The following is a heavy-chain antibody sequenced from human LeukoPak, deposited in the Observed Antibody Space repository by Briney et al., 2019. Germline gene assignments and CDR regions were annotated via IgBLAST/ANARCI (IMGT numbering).Heavy chain of an antibody. CDR3: ARAEYYYGSGSYDS. Sequence: SETLSLTCTVSGGSISSSSYYWGWIRQPPGKGLEWIGSIYHSGSTYYNPSLKSRVTIAVETSKNQFSLKLSSVTAADTAVYYCARAEYYYGSGSYDSWGQGTLVTVSS. J-gene: IGHJ4*02. V-gene: IGHV4-39*07. D-gene: IGHD3-10*01. CDR2: IYHSGST. CDR1: GGSISSSSYY.